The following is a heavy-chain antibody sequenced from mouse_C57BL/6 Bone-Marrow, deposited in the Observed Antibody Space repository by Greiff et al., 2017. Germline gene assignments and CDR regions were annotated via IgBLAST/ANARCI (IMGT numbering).Heavy chain of an antibody. CDR1: GYTFTSYW. CDR2: IHPNSGST. Sequence: QVQLQQPGAELVKPGASVKLSCKASGYTFTSYWMHWVKQRPGQGLEWIGMIHPNSGSTNYNEKFKSKATLTVDKSSSTAYMQLSSLTSEDSAVYYCARSRTVVGYFDDWGQGTTLTVSS. CDR3: ARSRTVVGYFDD. D-gene: IGHD1-1*01. J-gene: IGHJ2*01. V-gene: IGHV1-64*01.